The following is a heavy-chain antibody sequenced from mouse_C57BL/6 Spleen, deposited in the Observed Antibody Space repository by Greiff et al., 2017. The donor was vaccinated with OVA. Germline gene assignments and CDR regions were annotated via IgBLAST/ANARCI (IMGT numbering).Heavy chain of an antibody. J-gene: IGHJ1*03. V-gene: IGHV1-78*01. Sequence: QVQLQQSDAELVKPGASVKISCKVSGYTFTDHTIHWLKQRPEQGLEWIGYIYPRDGSTKYNEKLKSKATFTADKSSSTAYMQLNILTSEDSAVYFCASLCYSSSNWYFDVWGTGTTVTVSS. D-gene: IGHD1-1*01. CDR1: GYTFTDHT. CDR2: IYPRDGST. CDR3: ASLCYSSSNWYFDV.